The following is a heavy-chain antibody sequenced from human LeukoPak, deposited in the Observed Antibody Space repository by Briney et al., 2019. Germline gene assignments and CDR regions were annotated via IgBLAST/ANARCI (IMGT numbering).Heavy chain of an antibody. J-gene: IGHJ4*02. CDR2: IRADGVADT. CDR1: GSTFTSSP. V-gene: IGHV3-48*01. D-gene: IGHD3-16*01. Sequence: GRSLRLSCAASGSTFTSSPMNWVRQAPGKGLEWLSNIRADGVADTYYADSVKGRFTISRDDAKNSLYLQMNSLRAEDTAIYYCARDWGYAFDYWGQGALVTVSS. CDR3: ARDWGYAFDY.